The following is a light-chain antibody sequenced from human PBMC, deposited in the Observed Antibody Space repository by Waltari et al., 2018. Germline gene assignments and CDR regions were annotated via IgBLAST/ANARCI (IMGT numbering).Light chain of an antibody. J-gene: IGLJ3*02. V-gene: IGLV2-11*01. CDR2: EVN. CDR3: YSYADSYTWV. CDR1: SSDVGGYNS. Sequence: QSALTQPRSVSGSPGQSVTISSSGTSSDVGGYNSVSWYQQHPGKAPKFIIYEVNKRPSGVPDRFSGSKSGNTASLTISGLQDEDEADYYCYSYADSYTWVFGGGTKLTVL.